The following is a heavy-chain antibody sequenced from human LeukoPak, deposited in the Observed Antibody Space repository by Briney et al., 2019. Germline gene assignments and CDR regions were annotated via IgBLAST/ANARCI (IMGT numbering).Heavy chain of an antibody. CDR1: GGSISSSNW. V-gene: IGHV4-4*02. CDR3: ARERDSGSYYFDY. CDR2: IYHSGST. Sequence: SETLSLTCAVSGGSISSSNWWSWVRQPPGKGLEWIGEIYHSGSTNYNPSLKSRVTISVDKSKNQFSLKLSSVTAADTAVYYCARERDSGSYYFDYWGQGTLVTASS. D-gene: IGHD1-26*01. J-gene: IGHJ4*02.